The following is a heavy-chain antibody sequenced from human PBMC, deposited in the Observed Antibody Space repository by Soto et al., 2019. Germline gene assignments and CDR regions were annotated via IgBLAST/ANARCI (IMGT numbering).Heavy chain of an antibody. J-gene: IGHJ5*02. CDR3: ARGVNFWSGYKGWFDP. V-gene: IGHV4-34*01. D-gene: IGHD3-3*01. CDR2: INHSGST. Sequence: SETLSLTCAVYGGSFSGYYWSWIRQPPGKGLEWIGEINHSGSTNYNPSLKSRVTISVDTSKNQISLKLSSVTAADTAVYYCARGVNFWSGYKGWFDPWGQGTLVTVSS. CDR1: GGSFSGYY.